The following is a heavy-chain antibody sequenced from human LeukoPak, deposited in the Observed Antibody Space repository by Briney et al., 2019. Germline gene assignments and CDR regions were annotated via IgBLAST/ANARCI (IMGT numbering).Heavy chain of an antibody. CDR2: INPNSGGT. CDR1: GYTFTGHY. V-gene: IGHV1-2*02. Sequence: GASVKVSCKASGYTFTGHYMHWVRQAPGQGLEWMGWINPNSGGTNYAQKFQGRVTMTRDTSISTAYMELSRLRSDDTAVYYCARDKGGSGTGIDYWGQGTLVTVSS. CDR3: ARDKGGSGTGIDY. J-gene: IGHJ4*02. D-gene: IGHD3-10*01.